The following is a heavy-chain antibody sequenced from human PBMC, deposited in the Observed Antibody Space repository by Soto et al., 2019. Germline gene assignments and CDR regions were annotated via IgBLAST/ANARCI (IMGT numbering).Heavy chain of an antibody. CDR3: SAVVVAAIEYNWFDP. Sequence: SETLSLTCTVSGGSISSSSYYWGWIRQPPGKGLEWIGSIYYSGSTYYNPSLKSRVTISVDTSKNQFSLKLSSVTAADTAVYYCSAVVVAAIEYNWFDPWGQGTLVTVSS. CDR1: GGSISSSSYY. CDR2: IYYSGST. V-gene: IGHV4-39*01. J-gene: IGHJ5*02. D-gene: IGHD2-15*01.